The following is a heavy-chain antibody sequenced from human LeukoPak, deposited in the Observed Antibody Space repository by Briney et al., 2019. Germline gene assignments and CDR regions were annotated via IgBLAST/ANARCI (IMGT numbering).Heavy chain of an antibody. CDR2: IYGTGST. D-gene: IGHD2-2*01. Sequence: PSQTLSLTCTVSGDSISSGSYYWSWIRQPAGKGLEWIGRIYGTGSTNYNPSLRSRVTISVDTSKNQFSLKLSSVTAADTAVYYCAREGCSSTNCYPPFDSWGQGTLVTVSS. J-gene: IGHJ4*02. V-gene: IGHV4-61*02. CDR3: AREGCSSTNCYPPFDS. CDR1: GDSISSGSYY.